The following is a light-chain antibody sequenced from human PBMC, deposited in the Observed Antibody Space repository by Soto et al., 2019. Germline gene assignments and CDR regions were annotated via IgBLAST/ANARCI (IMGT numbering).Light chain of an antibody. CDR2: GAS. Sequence: EIVLTQSPGTLSLSPGERATLSCRASQSVISNYLAWYQQKPGQAPRLLIYGASSRATGIPDRFSGSGSGTDFTLTISRLEPEDFAVYYCQQYGSSPRTFGQGTKVDLK. J-gene: IGKJ1*01. V-gene: IGKV3-20*01. CDR1: QSVISNY. CDR3: QQYGSSPRT.